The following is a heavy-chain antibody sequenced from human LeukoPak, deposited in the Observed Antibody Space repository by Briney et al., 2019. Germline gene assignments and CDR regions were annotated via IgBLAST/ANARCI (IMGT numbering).Heavy chain of an antibody. Sequence: GRSLRLSCAASGFTLSSYGMHWVRQAPGKGLEWVAVISYDGSNKYYADSVKGRFTISRDNSKNTLYLQMNSLRAEDTAVYYCAKEGARARRYFDYWGQGTLVTVSS. J-gene: IGHJ4*02. V-gene: IGHV3-30*18. CDR2: ISYDGSNK. D-gene: IGHD1-26*01. CDR3: AKEGARARRYFDY. CDR1: GFTLSSYG.